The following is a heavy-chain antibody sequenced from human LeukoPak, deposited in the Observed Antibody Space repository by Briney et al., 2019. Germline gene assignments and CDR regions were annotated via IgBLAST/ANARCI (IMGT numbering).Heavy chain of an antibody. Sequence: SETLSLTCTVSGGSISSYYWSWIRQPAGKGLEWIGRIYTSGSTNYNPSLKSRVTISVDTSKNQFSLKLSSVTAADTAVYYCVVTMVRGVISGNFDYWGQGTLVTVSS. CDR3: VVTMVRGVISGNFDY. J-gene: IGHJ4*02. CDR2: IYTSGST. CDR1: GGSISSYY. D-gene: IGHD3-10*01. V-gene: IGHV4-4*07.